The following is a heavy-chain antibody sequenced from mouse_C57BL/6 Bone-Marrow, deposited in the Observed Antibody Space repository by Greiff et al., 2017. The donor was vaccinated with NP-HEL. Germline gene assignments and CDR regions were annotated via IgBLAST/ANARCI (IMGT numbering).Heavy chain of an antibody. J-gene: IGHJ3*01. Sequence: VQLQQSGPELVKPGASVKIPCKASGYTFTDYNMDWVKQSHGQSLEWIGDINPNNGGTTYNQKFKGKATLTVDKSSSTAYMELRSLTSEDTAVYYCASSYDYSSFADRGQGTLVSVSA. CDR1: GYTFTDYN. CDR3: ASSYDYSSFAD. D-gene: IGHD2-4*01. V-gene: IGHV1-18*01. CDR2: INPNNGGT.